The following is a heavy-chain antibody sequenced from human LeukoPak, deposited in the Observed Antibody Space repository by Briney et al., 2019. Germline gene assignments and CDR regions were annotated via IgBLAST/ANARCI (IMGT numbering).Heavy chain of an antibody. Sequence: SETLSLTCTVSGGSISSYYWSWIRQPPGKGLEWIGYIYYSGSTYYNPSLKSRVTISVDTSKNQFSLKRSSVTAADTAVYYCARGVAVAGTDYWGQGTLVTVSS. CDR1: GGSISSYY. J-gene: IGHJ4*02. V-gene: IGHV4-30-4*08. CDR3: ARGVAVAGTDY. CDR2: IYYSGST. D-gene: IGHD6-19*01.